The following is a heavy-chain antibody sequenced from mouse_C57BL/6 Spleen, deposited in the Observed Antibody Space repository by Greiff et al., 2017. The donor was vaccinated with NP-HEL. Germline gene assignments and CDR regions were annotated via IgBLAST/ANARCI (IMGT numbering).Heavy chain of an antibody. CDR2: INPSNGGT. CDR3: ARKLSAYSNYRGDAMDY. V-gene: IGHV1-53*01. J-gene: IGHJ4*01. CDR1: GYTFTSYW. D-gene: IGHD2-5*01. Sequence: QVQLQQPGTELVKPGASVKLSCKASGYTFTSYWMHWVKQRPGQGLEWIGNINPSNGGTNYNEKFKSKATLTVDKSSSTAYMQLSSLTSEDSAVYYCARKLSAYSNYRGDAMDYWGQGTSVTVSS.